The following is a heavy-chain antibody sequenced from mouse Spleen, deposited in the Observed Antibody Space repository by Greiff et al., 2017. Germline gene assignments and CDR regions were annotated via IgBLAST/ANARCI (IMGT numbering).Heavy chain of an antibody. CDR2: IWSGGST. Sequence: QVQLQQSGPGLVQPSQSLSITCTVSGFSLTSYGVHWVRQSPGKGLEWLGVIWSGGSTDYNAAFISRLSISKDNSKSQVFFKMNSLQANDTAIYYCASPRANSFAYWGQGTLVTVSA. J-gene: IGHJ3*01. D-gene: IGHD4-1*01. CDR3: ASPRANSFAY. CDR1: GFSLTSYG. V-gene: IGHV2-2*02.